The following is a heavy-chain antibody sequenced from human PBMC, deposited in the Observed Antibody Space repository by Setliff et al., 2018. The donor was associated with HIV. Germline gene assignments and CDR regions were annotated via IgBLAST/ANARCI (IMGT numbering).Heavy chain of an antibody. D-gene: IGHD1-26*01. V-gene: IGHV3-30*02. CDR2: IKYDGTYE. CDR1: GFTFSDHG. CDR3: AKGCAVVGGTGSLDS. J-gene: IGHJ5*01. Sequence: GGSLRLSCVASGFTFSDHGMHWVRQAPGKGLEWVAFIKYDGTYEYYADSVKGRFTISRDTSNKMLFLQMNSLRGEDTAVYYCAKGCAVVGGTGSLDSWGQGTLVTVSS.